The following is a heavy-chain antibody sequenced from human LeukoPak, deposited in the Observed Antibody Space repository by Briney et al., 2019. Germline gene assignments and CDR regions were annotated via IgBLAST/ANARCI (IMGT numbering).Heavy chain of an antibody. D-gene: IGHD6-13*01. V-gene: IGHV4-39*01. CDR3: ARHAGGISATGTRPFDY. J-gene: IGHJ4*02. Sequence: TSETLSLTCTVSGASFSSSTYYWGWIRQPPGKGLEWIGSIYYSGSTYYNPSLKSRVTMSVDTSKNQFSLKLSSVTAADTAVYYCARHAGGISATGTRPFDYWGQGTLVTVSS. CDR1: GASFSSSTYY. CDR2: IYYSGST.